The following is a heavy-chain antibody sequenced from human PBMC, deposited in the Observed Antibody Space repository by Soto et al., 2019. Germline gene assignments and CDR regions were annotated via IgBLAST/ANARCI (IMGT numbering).Heavy chain of an antibody. CDR3: AHSQSDDSNQNWFAP. CDR1: GFSLSTNGVG. Sequence: QITLKESGPTLVKSTQTLTLTCTFSGFSLSTNGVGVGWIRQPPGKALEWLALIYWDDDKRYSPSLKNRLTISKDTSKNQVVLRMTSVDPVDTATYYCAHSQSDDSNQNWFAPWGQGTLVTVSS. J-gene: IGHJ5*02. CDR2: IYWDDDK. V-gene: IGHV2-5*02. D-gene: IGHD2-15*01.